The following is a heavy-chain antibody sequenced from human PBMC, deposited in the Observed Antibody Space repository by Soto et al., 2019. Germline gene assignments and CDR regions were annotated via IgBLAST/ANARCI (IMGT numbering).Heavy chain of an antibody. Sequence: SETLSLTCTVSGGSISSYYWSWIRQPPGKGLEWIGYIYYSGSTNYNPSLKSRVTISVDTSKNQFSLKLSSVTAADTAVYYCARRRTGTTGGVYYYYMDGWGKGTTVTVSS. CDR2: IYYSGST. V-gene: IGHV4-59*08. J-gene: IGHJ6*03. CDR3: ARRRTGTTGGVYYYYMDG. CDR1: GGSISSYY. D-gene: IGHD1-7*01.